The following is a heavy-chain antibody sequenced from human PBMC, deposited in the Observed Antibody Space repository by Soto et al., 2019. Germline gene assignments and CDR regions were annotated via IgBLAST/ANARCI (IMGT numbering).Heavy chain of an antibody. CDR1: GNNIANTW. J-gene: IGHJ3*02. V-gene: IGHV5-51*01. D-gene: IGHD5-12*01. Sequence: GESLKISCKGSGNNIANTWIGWVRQMPGKGLEWMGIIYVGDSDTRYSPSLKSRLTITKDTSKNQVVLTMTNMDPVDTATYYCAHRRLAWLQGNDAFDIWGQGTMVTVSS. CDR2: IYVGDSDT. CDR3: AHRRLAWLQGNDAFDI.